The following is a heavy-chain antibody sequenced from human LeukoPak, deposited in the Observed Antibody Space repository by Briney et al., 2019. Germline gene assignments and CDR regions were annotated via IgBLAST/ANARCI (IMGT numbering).Heavy chain of an antibody. V-gene: IGHV3-30-3*01. J-gene: IGHJ4*02. D-gene: IGHD3-9*01. CDR2: ISSDGSNK. CDR3: ARDRPVQYFDWLLPDY. CDR1: GFTFSSNA. Sequence: GGSLRLSCAASGFTFSSNAMHWVRQAPAKGREGVTVISSDGSNKNYAESVKGRFTISRDNSKKTVYLQMNSLRVEDTAVYYCARDRPVQYFDWLLPDYWGQGTLVTVSS.